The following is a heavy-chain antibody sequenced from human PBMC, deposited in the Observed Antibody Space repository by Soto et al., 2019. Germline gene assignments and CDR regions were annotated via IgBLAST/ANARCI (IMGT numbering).Heavy chain of an antibody. CDR2: ISGGGGYT. V-gene: IGHV3-23*01. CDR3: AKDRGGGSGSYGLDV. Sequence: EVQLLESGGGLVQPGGSLRLFCAGSGFTFRTYAVSWVRQAPGKGLEWVSAISGGGGYTYYTDSVRGRFTISRDNSKNTLSLQMNSLRVEDTAIYYCAKDRGGGSGSYGLDVWGQGTTVTVSS. CDR1: GFTFRTYA. D-gene: IGHD3-10*01. J-gene: IGHJ6*02.